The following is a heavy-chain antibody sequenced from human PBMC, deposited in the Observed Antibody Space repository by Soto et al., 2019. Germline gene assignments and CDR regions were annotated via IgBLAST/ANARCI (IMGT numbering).Heavy chain of an antibody. CDR1: GYSFTNYW. CDR2: IYPGDSDT. J-gene: IGHJ1*01. Sequence: GESLKISCKGSGYSFTNYWIGWVRQMPGRGLEWMGIIYPGDSDTIYSPSFQGQVTISVDKSISTAYLQWSSLKASDTAMYYCARQYCSGGSCYSRGYFQHWGQGTLVTVSS. CDR3: ARQYCSGGSCYSRGYFQH. D-gene: IGHD2-15*01. V-gene: IGHV5-51*01.